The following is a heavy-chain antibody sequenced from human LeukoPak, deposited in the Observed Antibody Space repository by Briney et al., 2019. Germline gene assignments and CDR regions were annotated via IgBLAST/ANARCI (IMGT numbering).Heavy chain of an antibody. J-gene: IGHJ4*02. CDR2: INWNGGST. CDR3: ARDLGYSYGLGY. V-gene: IGHV3-20*04. CDR1: GFTFDDYG. D-gene: IGHD5-18*01. Sequence: GGSLRLSCAACGFTFDDYGMSWVRQAPGKGLEWVSGINWNGGSTGYADSVKGRFTISRDNANNSLYLQMNSLRAEDTALYYCARDLGYSYGLGYWGQGTLVTVSS.